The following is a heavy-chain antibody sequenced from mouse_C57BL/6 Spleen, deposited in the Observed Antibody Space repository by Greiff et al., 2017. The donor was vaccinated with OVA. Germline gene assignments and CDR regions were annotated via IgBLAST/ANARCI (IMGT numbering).Heavy chain of an antibody. V-gene: IGHV5-17*01. CDR1: GFTFSDYG. CDR3: ATLRGQFFYYAMDY. Sequence: EVQVVESGGGLVKPGGSLKLSCAASGFTFSDYGMHWVRQAPEKGLEWVAYISSGSSTIYYADTVKGRFTISRDNAKNTLFLQLTSLRSEDTAMYYCATLRGQFFYYAMDYWGQGTSVTVSS. CDR2: ISSGSSTI. J-gene: IGHJ4*01. D-gene: IGHD3-3*01.